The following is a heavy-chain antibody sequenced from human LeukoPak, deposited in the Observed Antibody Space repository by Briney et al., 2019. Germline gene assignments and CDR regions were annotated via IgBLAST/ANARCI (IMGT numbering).Heavy chain of an antibody. D-gene: IGHD4-17*01. Sequence: SETLSLTCTVSGGSISSYYWSWIRQPPGKGLEWIGYIYYSGSTNYNPSLKSRVTISVDTPKNQFSLKLSSVTAADTAVYYCARLIDYGDYVARFYGMDVWGQGTTVTVSS. CDR3: ARLIDYGDYVARFYGMDV. J-gene: IGHJ6*02. CDR1: GGSISSYY. CDR2: IYYSGST. V-gene: IGHV4-59*08.